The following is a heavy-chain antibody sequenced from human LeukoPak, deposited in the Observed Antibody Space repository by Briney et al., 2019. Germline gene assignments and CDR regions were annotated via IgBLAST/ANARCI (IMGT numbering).Heavy chain of an antibody. J-gene: IGHJ4*02. CDR2: ISSSSSYI. D-gene: IGHD3-10*01. CDR3: ASGFLGEFSNY. Sequence: GGSLRLSCAASGFTFRSYSMNWVRQGPGKGLEWVSYISSSSSYIYYADSVKGRFTISRDNAKNSLYLQMNSLRAEDTAVYYCASGFLGEFSNYWGQGTLVTVSS. CDR1: GFTFRSYS. V-gene: IGHV3-21*05.